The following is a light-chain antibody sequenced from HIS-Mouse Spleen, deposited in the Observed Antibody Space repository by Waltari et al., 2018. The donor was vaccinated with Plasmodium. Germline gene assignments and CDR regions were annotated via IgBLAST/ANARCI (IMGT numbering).Light chain of an antibody. CDR1: QSVSSN. CDR2: GAS. Sequence: MTQSPSSLSVSPGERATLSCRASQSVSSNLAWYQQKPGQAPRLLIYGASTRATGIPARFSGSGSGTEFTLTINSLQSEDFAVYYCQQYNNWSFTFGPGTKVDIK. CDR3: QQYNNWSFT. J-gene: IGKJ3*01. V-gene: IGKV3-15*01.